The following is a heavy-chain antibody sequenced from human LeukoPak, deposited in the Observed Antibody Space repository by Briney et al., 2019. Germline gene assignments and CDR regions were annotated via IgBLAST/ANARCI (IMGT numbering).Heavy chain of an antibody. V-gene: IGHV4-4*09. CDR3: ARLRSYCSSTSCYTSYWYFDL. Sequence: SETLSLTCTVSGGSISSYYWSWIRQPPGKGLEWIGYIYTSGSTNYNPSLKSRVTISVDTSKNQFSLKLSSVTAADTAVYYCARLRSYCSSTSCYTSYWYFDLWGRGTLVTVSS. CDR1: GGSISSYY. CDR2: IYTSGST. D-gene: IGHD2-2*02. J-gene: IGHJ2*01.